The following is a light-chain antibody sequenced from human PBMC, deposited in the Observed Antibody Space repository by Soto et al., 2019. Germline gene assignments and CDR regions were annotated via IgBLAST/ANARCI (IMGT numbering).Light chain of an antibody. Sequence: QSVLTQPASVSCSPGQSITISCTGTISDVGSHNLVSWYQQHPDKAPKLIIYEVNERPSGVSSRFSGSKSGNTASLTVSGLQPDDEADYHCCSFAGSNPFPYVFGTGTKVTVL. V-gene: IGLV2-23*02. CDR2: EVN. CDR1: ISDVGSHNL. CDR3: CSFAGSNPFPYV. J-gene: IGLJ1*01.